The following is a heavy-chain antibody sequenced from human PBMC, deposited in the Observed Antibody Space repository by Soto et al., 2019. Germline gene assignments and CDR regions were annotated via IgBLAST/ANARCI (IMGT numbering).Heavy chain of an antibody. Sequence: LKISCRTSGYKFTSSWIAWVRQMPGKGLEWMGIIFPSDSDTRYSPSFQGQVTISADRSTSTVFLQWASLKTSDTAVYFCARKDKSGYFNWFDPWGQGTLVTVSS. J-gene: IGHJ5*02. V-gene: IGHV5-51*01. CDR3: ARKDKSGYFNWFDP. D-gene: IGHD3-22*01. CDR2: IFPSDSDT. CDR1: GYKFTSSW.